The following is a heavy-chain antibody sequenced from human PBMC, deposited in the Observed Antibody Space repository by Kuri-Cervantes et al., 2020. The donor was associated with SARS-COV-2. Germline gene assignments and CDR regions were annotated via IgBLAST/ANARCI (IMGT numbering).Heavy chain of an antibody. CDR1: GYTFTSYD. J-gene: IGHJ6*03. CDR3: ARVVQWRLLSDDYYYMDV. Sequence: ASVKVSCKASGYTFTSYDINWVRQATGQGLEWMGWMNPNSGNTGYAQKFQGRVTITRNTSISTAYMELSSLRSEDTAVYYCARVVQWRLLSDDYYYMDVWAKGTTVTVSS. V-gene: IGHV1-8*03. D-gene: IGHD6-25*01. CDR2: MNPNSGNT.